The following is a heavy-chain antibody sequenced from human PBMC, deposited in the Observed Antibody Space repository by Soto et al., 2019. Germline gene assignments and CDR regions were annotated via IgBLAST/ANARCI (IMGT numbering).Heavy chain of an antibody. D-gene: IGHD2-2*01. V-gene: IGHV3-7*04. Sequence: PGGSLRLSCAASEFTLSNYWMSWVRQAPGRGLEWVANINQNGGKIYYVDSVKGRFTVSRDNAKNSLYLQMNSLSVEDTAVYYCARHCYQPLWVDFWGQGTLVTVSS. J-gene: IGHJ4*02. CDR3: ARHCYQPLWVDF. CDR1: EFTLSNYW. CDR2: INQNGGKI.